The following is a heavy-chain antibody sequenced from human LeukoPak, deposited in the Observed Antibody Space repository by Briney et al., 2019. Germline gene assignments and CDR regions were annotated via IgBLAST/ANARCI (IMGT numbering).Heavy chain of an antibody. Sequence: PSETLSLTCTVSGGSLSSGDYYWSWIRQPAGKGLEWIGRIYTSGSTNYNPSLKSRVSVSVHTPKNQFSLKLSSVTAADTAVYYCARGKVVAGTPGQNSWDSWGQGTLVTVSS. CDR3: ARGKVVAGTPGQNSWDS. CDR1: GGSLSSGDYY. CDR2: IYTSGST. J-gene: IGHJ4*02. D-gene: IGHD6-19*01. V-gene: IGHV4-61*02.